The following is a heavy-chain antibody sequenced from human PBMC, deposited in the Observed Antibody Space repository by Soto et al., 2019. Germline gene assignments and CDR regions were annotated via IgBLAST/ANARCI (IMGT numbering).Heavy chain of an antibody. CDR1: GFTFSSYW. CDR2: IKQDGSEK. V-gene: IGHV3-7*01. D-gene: IGHD1-26*01. CDR3: ARDPRVGAKADAFDI. J-gene: IGHJ3*02. Sequence: GGSLRLSCAASGFTFSSYWMSWVRQAPGKGLEWVANIKQDGSEKYYVDSVKGRFTISRDNAKNSLYLQMNSLRAEDTAVYYCARDPRVGAKADAFDIWGQGTMVTVSS.